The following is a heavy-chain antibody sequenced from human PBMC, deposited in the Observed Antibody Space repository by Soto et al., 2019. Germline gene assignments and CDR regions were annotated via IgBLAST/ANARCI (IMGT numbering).Heavy chain of an antibody. J-gene: IGHJ4*02. CDR2: IYYSGST. V-gene: IGHV4-31*03. CDR1: GGSISSGGYY. CDR3: ARSSYDSSGYYYGASGFDY. D-gene: IGHD3-22*01. Sequence: SETLSLTCTVSGGSISSGGYYWSWIRQHPGKGLEWIGYIYYSGSTYYNPSLKSRVTISVDTSKNQFSLKLSSVTAADTAVYYCARSSYDSSGYYYGASGFDYWGQGTLVTVSS.